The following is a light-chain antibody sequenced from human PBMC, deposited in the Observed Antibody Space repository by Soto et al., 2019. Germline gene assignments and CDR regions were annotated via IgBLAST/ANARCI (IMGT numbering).Light chain of an antibody. V-gene: IGLV2-14*01. CDR2: EVA. Sequence: QSALTQPASVSASPGQSITISCTGTSSDVGSYDYVSWFQQHPGKAPKVLIYEVADRPSGVSDRFSGSKSGNTASLTISGLQTEDEGDYYCSSFTSSNTWVFGRDQADRP. J-gene: IGLJ3*02. CDR1: SSDVGSYDY. CDR3: SSFTSSNTWV.